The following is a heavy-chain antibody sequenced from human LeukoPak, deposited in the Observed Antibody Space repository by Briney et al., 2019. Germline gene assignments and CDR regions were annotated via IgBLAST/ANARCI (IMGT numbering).Heavy chain of an antibody. D-gene: IGHD1-14*01. J-gene: IGHJ4*02. V-gene: IGHV4-30-2*01. CDR2: IYHSGST. Sequence: SETLSLTCTVSGGSISSGGYYWSWIRQPPGKGLEWIGYIYHSGSTYYNPSLKSRVTISVDRSKNQFSLKLSSVTAADTAVYYCARSTGYDPIDYWGQGTLVTVSS. CDR1: GGSISSGGYY. CDR3: ARSTGYDPIDY.